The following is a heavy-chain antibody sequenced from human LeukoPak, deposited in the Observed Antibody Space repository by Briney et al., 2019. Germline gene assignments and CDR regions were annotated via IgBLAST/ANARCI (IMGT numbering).Heavy chain of an antibody. J-gene: IGHJ6*02. Sequence: SETLSLTCTVSGGSVRRGNYYWTWIRQPAGSGLEWIGRIYTSGTTDYNPSLRTRVTISVDASRNQFSLNLSSVTAADTAVYYCTLITMVRGVIIEHYYGMDVWGQGTTVTVSS. V-gene: IGHV4-61*02. D-gene: IGHD3-10*01. CDR1: GGSVRRGNYY. CDR3: TLITMVRGVIIEHYYGMDV. CDR2: IYTSGTT.